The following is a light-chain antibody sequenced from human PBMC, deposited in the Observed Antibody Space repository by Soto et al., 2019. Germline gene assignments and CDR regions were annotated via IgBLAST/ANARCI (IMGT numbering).Light chain of an antibody. J-gene: IGKJ4*01. Sequence: EIVLTQSPVTLSLSPGERATLSCRASQSISNYLAWYQQKPGQAPRLLIYDASTRATGIPARFSGSGSGRDFTLPISSLEPEDVAVYYCQQRGTGPGIIFGGGTKVDIK. V-gene: IGKV3-11*02. CDR1: QSISNY. CDR2: DAS. CDR3: QQRGTGPGII.